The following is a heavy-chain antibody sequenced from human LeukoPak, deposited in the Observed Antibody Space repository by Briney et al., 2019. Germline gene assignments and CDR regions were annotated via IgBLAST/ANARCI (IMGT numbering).Heavy chain of an antibody. J-gene: IGHJ4*02. CDR3: ARLDGDSLFDY. Sequence: SETLSLTCTVSGGSISSYYWSWIRQPPGKGLEWIGYIYYSGSTNYNPSLKSRVTISLDTSKNRFSLKLSSVTAADTAVYYCARLDGDSLFDYWGQGTLVTVSS. CDR2: IYYSGST. CDR1: GGSISSYY. D-gene: IGHD4-17*01. V-gene: IGHV4-59*08.